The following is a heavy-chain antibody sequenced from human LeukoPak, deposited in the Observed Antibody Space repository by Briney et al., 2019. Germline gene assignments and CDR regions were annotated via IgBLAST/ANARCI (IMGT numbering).Heavy chain of an antibody. CDR3: ARVGYDSSGSYRFPIDY. CDR1: GYTFTAYA. J-gene: IGHJ4*02. V-gene: IGHV1-18*01. D-gene: IGHD3-22*01. CDR2: ISAHNGNT. Sequence: ASVKVSCKASGYTFTAYAINWVRQAPGQGLEWMGWISAHNGNTNFAQELQGRDTMTADTSTSTAYMELRSLRSDDTAVYYCARVGYDSSGSYRFPIDYWGQGTLVTVSS.